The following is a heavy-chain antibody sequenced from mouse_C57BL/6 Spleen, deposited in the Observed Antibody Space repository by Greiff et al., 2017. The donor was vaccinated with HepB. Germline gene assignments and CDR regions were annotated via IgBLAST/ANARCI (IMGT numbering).Heavy chain of an antibody. V-gene: IGHV14-4*01. CDR2: IDPENGDT. D-gene: IGHD2-1*01. CDR1: GFNIKDDY. Sequence: EVMLVESGAELVRPGASVKLSCTASGFNIKDDYMHWVKQRPEQGLEWIGWIDPENGDTEYASKFQGKATITADTSSNTAYLQLSSLTSEDTAVYYCTTWGNYPSWFAYWGQGTLVTVSA. CDR3: TTWGNYPSWFAY. J-gene: IGHJ3*01.